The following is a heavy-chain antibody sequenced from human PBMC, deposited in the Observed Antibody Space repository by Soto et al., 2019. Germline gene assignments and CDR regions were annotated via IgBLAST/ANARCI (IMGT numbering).Heavy chain of an antibody. CDR2: IWYDGSNK. J-gene: IGHJ4*02. CDR1: GFTFSSYG. CDR3: ARDLMTTVIDY. D-gene: IGHD4-4*01. Sequence: SGFTFSSYGMHWVRQAPGKGLEWVAVIWYDGSNKYYADYVKGRFTISRDNSKNTLYLQMNSLRAEDTAVYYCARDLMTTVIDYWGQGTLVTVSS. V-gene: IGHV3-33*01.